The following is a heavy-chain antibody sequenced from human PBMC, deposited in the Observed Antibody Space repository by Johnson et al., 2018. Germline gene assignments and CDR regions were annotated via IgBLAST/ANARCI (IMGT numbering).Heavy chain of an antibody. CDR3: ANGRDPYYYYYMDV. D-gene: IGHD1-26*01. Sequence: QVQLVQSGGGVVQPGRSLRLSCAASGFTFSSYGMHWVRQAPGKGLEWVAVISYDGSNKYYADSVKGRFTISRDNSKNTLYLQMNSLSAEDTAVYYCANGRDPYYYYYMDVWGKGTTVPVSS. V-gene: IGHV3-30*18. CDR2: ISYDGSNK. CDR1: GFTFSSYG. J-gene: IGHJ6*03.